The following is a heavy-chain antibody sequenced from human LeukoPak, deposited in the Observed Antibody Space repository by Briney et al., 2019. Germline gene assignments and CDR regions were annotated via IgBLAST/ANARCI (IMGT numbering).Heavy chain of an antibody. Sequence: SETLSLTCPVYGGSFSGYYWGWIRQPPGKGLEWIGEIIHSGSTDYHPSLKSRVSISVDTSRNQFTLQLHSVSAEDAAVYYCARYWGYSYGSRYYYYYYCIDVWGKGTTVTVSS. J-gene: IGHJ6*03. CDR2: IIHSGST. CDR3: ARYWGYSYGSRYYYYYYCIDV. V-gene: IGHV4-34*12. D-gene: IGHD5-18*01. CDR1: GGSFSGYY.